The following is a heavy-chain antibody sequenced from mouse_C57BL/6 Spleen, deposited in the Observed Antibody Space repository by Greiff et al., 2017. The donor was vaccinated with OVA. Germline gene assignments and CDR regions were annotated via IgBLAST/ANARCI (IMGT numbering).Heavy chain of an antibody. D-gene: IGHD4-1*01. CDR1: GFTFSSYG. V-gene: IGHV5-6*01. CDR2: ISSGGSYT. CDR3: ARRELGLYWYFDV. Sequence: EVQRVESGGDLVKPGGSLKLSCAASGFTFSSYGMSWVRQTPDKRLEWVATISSGGSYTYYPDSVKGRFTISRDNAKNTLYLQMSSLKSEDTAMYYCARRELGLYWYFDVWGTGTTVTVSS. J-gene: IGHJ1*03.